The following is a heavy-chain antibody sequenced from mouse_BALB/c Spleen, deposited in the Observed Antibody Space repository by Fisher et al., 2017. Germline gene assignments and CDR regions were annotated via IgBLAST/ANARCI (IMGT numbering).Heavy chain of an antibody. CDR3: ARGRWLLRAMDY. J-gene: IGHJ4*01. Sequence: KFKGKATLTVDKSSSTAYMELLSLTSEDSAVYYCARGRWLLRAMDYWGQGTSVTVSS. V-gene: IGHV1-26*01. D-gene: IGHD2-3*01.